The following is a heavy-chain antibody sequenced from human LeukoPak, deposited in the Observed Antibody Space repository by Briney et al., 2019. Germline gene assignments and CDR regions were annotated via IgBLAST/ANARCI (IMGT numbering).Heavy chain of an antibody. CDR2: IYSDNT. Sequence: AGGSLRLSCTVSRFTVSSNSMSWVRQAPGEGLEWVSFIYSDNTHYSDSVKGRFTISRDNSKNTLYPQMNSLRAEDTAVYYCARRAGAYSHPYDYWGQGTLVTVSS. J-gene: IGHJ4*02. V-gene: IGHV3-53*01. CDR3: ARRAGAYSHPYDY. D-gene: IGHD4/OR15-4a*01. CDR1: RFTVSSNS.